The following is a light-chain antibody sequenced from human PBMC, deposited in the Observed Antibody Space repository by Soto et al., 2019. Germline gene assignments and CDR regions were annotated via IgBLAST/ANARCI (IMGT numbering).Light chain of an antibody. J-gene: IGKJ5*01. CDR1: QSVRTK. CDR2: GAS. V-gene: IGKV3-15*01. CDR3: QQYNSWPPIT. Sequence: EIVMTQSPDTLYVSPGEGATLSCRASQSVRTKLAWYQQKAGQAPRLLIYGASTRATGIPARFSGSGSGTEFTLTISSLQSEDFAVYYCQQYNSWPPITFGQGTRLEIK.